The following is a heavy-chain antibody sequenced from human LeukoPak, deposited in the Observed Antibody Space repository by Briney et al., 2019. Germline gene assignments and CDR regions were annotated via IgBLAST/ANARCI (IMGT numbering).Heavy chain of an antibody. CDR3: ARVLGNYYESWFDP. D-gene: IGHD3-10*01. V-gene: IGHV3-53*01. Sequence: PGGSLRLSCVVSGFTVSTNSMTWVRQAPGKGLEWGSVIYSGDTTFYADPVKGRFIISRDSSKNTLYLQMNTLRAEDTAVYYCARVLGNYYESWFDPWGQGALVTVSS. J-gene: IGHJ5*02. CDR2: IYSGDTT. CDR1: GFTVSTNS.